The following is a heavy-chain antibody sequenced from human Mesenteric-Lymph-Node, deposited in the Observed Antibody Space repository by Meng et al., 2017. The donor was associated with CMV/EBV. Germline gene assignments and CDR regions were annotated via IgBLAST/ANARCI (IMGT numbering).Heavy chain of an antibody. CDR3: ARMYYDFWCGYWEGFVDY. V-gene: IGHV3-7*01. J-gene: IGHJ4*02. Sequence: GESLKISCAASGFTFSSYWMSWVRQAPGKGLEWVANIKQDGSEKYYVDSVKGRFTISRDNAKNSLYLQMNSLRAEDTAVYYCARMYYDFWCGYWEGFVDYWGQGTLVTVSS. CDR1: GFTFSSYW. D-gene: IGHD3-3*01. CDR2: IKQDGSEK.